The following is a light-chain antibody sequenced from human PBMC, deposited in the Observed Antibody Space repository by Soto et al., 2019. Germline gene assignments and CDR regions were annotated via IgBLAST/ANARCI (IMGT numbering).Light chain of an antibody. CDR2: GAS. CDR3: QQNGRPPT. CDR1: QSVRSN. V-gene: IGKV3-15*01. Sequence: EIVMTQSPATLSVSPGDRATLSCRANQSVRSNLAWYQQRPGQAPRLLIYGASTRAAGVPARFSGSGSGTEFTLTISRLEPEDCGVYYCQQNGRPPTFGPGTKVDNK. J-gene: IGKJ3*01.